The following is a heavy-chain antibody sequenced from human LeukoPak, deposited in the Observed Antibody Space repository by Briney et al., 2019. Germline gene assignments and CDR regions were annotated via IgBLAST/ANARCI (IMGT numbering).Heavy chain of an antibody. J-gene: IGHJ4*02. CDR2: IYPGDSDT. D-gene: IGHD1-1*01. Sequence: RGESLKISCKVSGYRFTSNWIGWVGQMPGKGLEWMGIIYPGDSDTRYRPSFQGQVTISADKSISTAYLQWSSLNTSDTAMYYCARYTDHYYFDYWGQGTLVTVSS. CDR1: GYRFTSNW. V-gene: IGHV5-51*01. CDR3: ARYTDHYYFDY.